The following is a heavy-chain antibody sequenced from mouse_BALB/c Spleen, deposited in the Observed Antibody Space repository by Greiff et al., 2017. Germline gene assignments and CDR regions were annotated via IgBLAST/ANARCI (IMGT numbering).Heavy chain of an antibody. D-gene: IGHD1-1*01. CDR3: SLYYGSSYYAMDY. V-gene: IGHV1-55*01. CDR2: IYPGRGIT. Sequence: VQLQQPGSVLVRPGASVKMSCKASGYTFTSYWINWVKQRPGQGLEWIGDIYPGRGITNYNEKFKSKATLTLDTSSSTAYMQLSSLTSEDSAVYYCSLYYGSSYYAMDYWGQGTSVTVSS. CDR1: GYTFTSYW. J-gene: IGHJ4*01.